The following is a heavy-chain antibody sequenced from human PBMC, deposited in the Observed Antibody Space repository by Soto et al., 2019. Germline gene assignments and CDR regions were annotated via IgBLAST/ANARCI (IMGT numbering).Heavy chain of an antibody. CDR3: ARGPQTGGYYYYMDV. CDR1: GYTFTSYD. D-gene: IGHD3-10*01. CDR2: MNPNSGNT. J-gene: IGHJ6*03. V-gene: IGHV1-8*01. Sequence: QVQLVQSGAEVKKPGASVKVSCKASGYTFTSYDINWVRQATGQGLEWMGWMNPNSGNTGYAQKFQGRVTMTRNTSISTDYMELSRLRSEDTAVYYCARGPQTGGYYYYMDVWSKGPTVIVSS.